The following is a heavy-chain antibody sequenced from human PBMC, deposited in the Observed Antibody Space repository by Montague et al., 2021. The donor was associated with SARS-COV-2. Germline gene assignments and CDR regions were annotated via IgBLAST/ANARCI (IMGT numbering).Heavy chain of an antibody. CDR2: IYHNGST. CDR1: GGSISSYY. V-gene: IGHV4-59*01. J-gene: IGHJ6*02. CDR3: ARGGGNSADYYNYTMDV. Sequence: SQTQSLTCTVSGGSISSYYWTWIRQPPGKGLESIGYIYHNGSTKYNPSPKSRVTISVDTSKNQFSLKLSSVSVADTAVYYCARGGGNSADYYNYTMDVWGQGTTVTVFS. D-gene: IGHD4-23*01.